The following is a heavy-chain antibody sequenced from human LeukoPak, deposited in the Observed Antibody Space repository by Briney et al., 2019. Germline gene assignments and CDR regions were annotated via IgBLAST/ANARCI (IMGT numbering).Heavy chain of an antibody. J-gene: IGHJ4*02. CDR2: ITGSGAGT. CDR3: AKDMYSSSWYYFDY. V-gene: IGHV3-23*01. D-gene: IGHD6-13*01. Sequence: GGSLRLSCAASGFTFSSYAMSWVRQAAGKGLEWVSAITGSGAGTYYADSVKGRFTISRDNSKNTLYLQMNSLRAEDTAVYYCAKDMYSSSWYYFDYWGQGTLVTVSS. CDR1: GFTFSSYA.